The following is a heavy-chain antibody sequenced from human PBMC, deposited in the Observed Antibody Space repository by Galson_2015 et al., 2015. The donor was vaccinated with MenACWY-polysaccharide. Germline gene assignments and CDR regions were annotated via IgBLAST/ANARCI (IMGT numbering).Heavy chain of an antibody. Sequence: SLRLSCAASGFSFSQYGMHWIRQAPGKGPEWVALIWWDGTNKYYSDSVEGRFTISRDNSRNTLYLQMNSLRAEDTAVYYCARDRPDLVSTIFDYWGQGALVTVSS. CDR2: IWWDGTNK. J-gene: IGHJ4*02. V-gene: IGHV3-33*01. CDR1: GFSFSQYG. CDR3: ARDRPDLVSTIFDY. D-gene: IGHD5/OR15-5a*01.